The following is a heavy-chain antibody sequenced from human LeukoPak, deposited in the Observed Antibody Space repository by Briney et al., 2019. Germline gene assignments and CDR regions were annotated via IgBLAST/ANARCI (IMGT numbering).Heavy chain of an antibody. V-gene: IGHV7-4-1*02. CDR3: ARETRVVSYDSSGYYDY. Sequence: ASVKVSCKASGYTFTSYAMNWVRQAPGQGLEWRGWINTNTGNATYAQGFTGRFAFSLDTSVSTAYLQISSLKAEDTAVYYCARETRVVSYDSSGYYDYWGQGTLVTVSS. CDR1: GYTFTSYA. CDR2: INTNTGNA. J-gene: IGHJ4*02. D-gene: IGHD3-22*01.